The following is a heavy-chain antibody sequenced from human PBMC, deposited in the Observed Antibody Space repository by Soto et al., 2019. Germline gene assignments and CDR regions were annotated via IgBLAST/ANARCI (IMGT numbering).Heavy chain of an antibody. CDR1: GFTFTSSA. J-gene: IGHJ5*02. Sequence: SVKVSCKASGFTFTSSAVQWMRQARGQRLEWIGWIVVGSGNTNYAQKFQERVTITRDMSTSTAYMELSSLRSEDTAVYYCAADRYCSSNSCPNWFDPWGQGTLVPVSS. CDR2: IVVGSGNT. V-gene: IGHV1-58*01. CDR3: AADRYCSSNSCPNWFDP. D-gene: IGHD2-2*01.